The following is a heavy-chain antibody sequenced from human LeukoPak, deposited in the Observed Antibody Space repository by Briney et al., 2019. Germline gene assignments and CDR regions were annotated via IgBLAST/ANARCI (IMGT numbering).Heavy chain of an antibody. V-gene: IGHV4-39*07. D-gene: IGHD1-26*01. J-gene: IGHJ5*02. CDR1: GGSISSSSYY. CDR2: IYYSGST. Sequence: PSETLSLTCTVSGGSISSSSYYWGWIRQPPGKGLEWIGSIYYSGSTYYNPSLKSRVTISVDTSKNQFSLKLNSVTAADTAVYYCAGDSAHSGSYSTWGQGTLVTVSS. CDR3: AGDSAHSGSYST.